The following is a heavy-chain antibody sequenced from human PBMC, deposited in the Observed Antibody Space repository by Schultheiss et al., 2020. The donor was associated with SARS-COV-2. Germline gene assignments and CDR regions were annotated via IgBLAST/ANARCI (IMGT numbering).Heavy chain of an antibody. D-gene: IGHD1-26*01. Sequence: SVKVSCKASGGTFSSYGISWVRQAPGQGLEWMGGIIPIFGTANYAQKFQGRVTITADESTSTTYMGLSSLRSEDTAVYYCARGREWELHPFDYWGQGTLVTVSS. J-gene: IGHJ4*02. CDR2: IIPIFGTA. V-gene: IGHV1-69*13. CDR1: GGTFSSYG. CDR3: ARGREWELHPFDY.